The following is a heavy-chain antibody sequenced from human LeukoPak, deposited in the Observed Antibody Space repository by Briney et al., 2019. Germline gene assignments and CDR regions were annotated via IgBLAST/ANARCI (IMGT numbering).Heavy chain of an antibody. CDR1: GFTFSSYA. D-gene: IGHD3-9*01. CDR3: ASRADSDYDILTGYRWGGMDV. V-gene: IGHV3-23*01. J-gene: IGHJ6*04. CDR2: ISGSGGST. Sequence: GGSLRLSCAASGFTFSSYAMSWVRQAPGKGLEWVSAISGSGGSTYYADSVKGRFTISRDNSKNTLYLQMNSLRAEDTAVYYCASRADSDYDILTGYRWGGMDVWGKGTTVTVSS.